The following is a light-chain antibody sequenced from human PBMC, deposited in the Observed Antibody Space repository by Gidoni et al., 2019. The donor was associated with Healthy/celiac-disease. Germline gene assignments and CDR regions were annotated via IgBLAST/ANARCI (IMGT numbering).Light chain of an antibody. J-gene: IGKJ4*01. CDR2: AAS. V-gene: IGKV1-39*01. Sequence: GDRVTITCRASQSISSYLNCYQQKPGKAPKLMIYAASSLQSGVPSRFSGSGSGTDFTLTISSLQPEDFATYYCQQSYSTPLTFXGXTKVEIK. CDR3: QQSYSTPLT. CDR1: QSISSY.